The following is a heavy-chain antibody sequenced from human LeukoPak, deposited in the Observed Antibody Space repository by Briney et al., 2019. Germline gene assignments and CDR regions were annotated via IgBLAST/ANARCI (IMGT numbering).Heavy chain of an antibody. J-gene: IGHJ4*02. CDR3: AKCVWGHYDSSGYLDY. D-gene: IGHD3-22*01. CDR2: ISGSGGST. Sequence: GALRLSCAASGFTFSSYAMSWVRQAPGKGLEWVSAISGSGGSTYYADSVKGRFTISRDNSKNTLYLQMNSLRAEDTAVYYCAKCVWGHYDSSGYLDYWGQGTLVTVSS. CDR1: GFTFSSYA. V-gene: IGHV3-23*01.